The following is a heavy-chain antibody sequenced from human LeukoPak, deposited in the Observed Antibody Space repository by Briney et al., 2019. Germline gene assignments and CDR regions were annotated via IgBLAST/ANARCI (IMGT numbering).Heavy chain of an antibody. D-gene: IGHD6-19*01. J-gene: IGHJ4*02. Sequence: ASVKVSCKVSGYTLTELSMHWVRQAPGKGLEWMGGFDPEDGETIYAQKFQGRVTMTEDTSTDTAYMELSSLRSEDTAVYYCATEGYSSGGEGFDYWGQGTLVTVSS. CDR2: FDPEDGET. CDR1: GYTLTELS. V-gene: IGHV1-24*01. CDR3: ATEGYSSGGEGFDY.